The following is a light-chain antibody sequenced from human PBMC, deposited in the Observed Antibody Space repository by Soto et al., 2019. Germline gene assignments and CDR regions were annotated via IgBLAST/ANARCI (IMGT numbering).Light chain of an antibody. CDR2: AAS. CDR1: QAISTW. Sequence: DIPMTQSPSSVSASVGDRVTITCRASQAISTWLAWYQQKPGKAPKLLIYAASNLQTGVPSRFSGSGSGTDFTLTISSLQPEDFATYYCQQANSFPRTFGQGPNVEIK. CDR3: QQANSFPRT. J-gene: IGKJ1*01. V-gene: IGKV1D-12*01.